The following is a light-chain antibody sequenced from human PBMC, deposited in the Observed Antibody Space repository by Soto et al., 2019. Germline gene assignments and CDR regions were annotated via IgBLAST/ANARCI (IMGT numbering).Light chain of an antibody. V-gene: IGLV2-14*03. CDR3: AAWADSLNYV. CDR1: SSDVGGYNS. J-gene: IGLJ1*01. Sequence: QSALTQPASVSGSPGESITISCTGTSSDVGGYNSVSWYQHHPGKAPKLLLYDVGDRPSGVSYRFSGSKSGNTASLAISGLQSEDEADYYCAAWADSLNYVFGSGTKVTVL. CDR2: DVG.